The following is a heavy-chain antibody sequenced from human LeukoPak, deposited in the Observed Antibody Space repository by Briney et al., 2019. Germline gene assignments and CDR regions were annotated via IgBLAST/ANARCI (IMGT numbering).Heavy chain of an antibody. CDR1: GGSISSYY. CDR2: IYTSGST. CDR3: ASSFEYSSSYDAFDI. Sequence: PSETLSLTCTVSGGSISSYYWSWIRQPAGKGLEWIGRIYTSGSTNYNPSLKSRVTMSVDTSKNQFSLKLSSVTAADTAVYYCASSFEYSSSYDAFDIWGQGTMVTVSS. J-gene: IGHJ3*02. D-gene: IGHD6-6*01. V-gene: IGHV4-4*07.